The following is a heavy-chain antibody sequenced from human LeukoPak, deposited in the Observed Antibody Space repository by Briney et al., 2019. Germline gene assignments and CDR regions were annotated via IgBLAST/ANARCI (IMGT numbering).Heavy chain of an antibody. J-gene: IGHJ4*02. CDR2: INHSGST. D-gene: IGHD1-26*01. Sequence: PSETLSLTCAVYGGSFSGYYWSWIRQPPGKGLEWIGEINHSGSTNYNPSLKSRVTISVDTSKSQFSLKLSSVTAADTAVYYCARGEYSGSTYCFDYWGQGTLVTVSS. CDR3: ARGEYSGSTYCFDY. V-gene: IGHV4-34*01. CDR1: GGSFSGYY.